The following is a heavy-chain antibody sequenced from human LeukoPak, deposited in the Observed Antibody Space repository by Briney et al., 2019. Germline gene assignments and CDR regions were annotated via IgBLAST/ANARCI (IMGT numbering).Heavy chain of an antibody. D-gene: IGHD3-10*01. CDR1: GYSFTSYW. V-gene: IGHV5-51*01. CDR3: ARVGVRGVIIIDY. CDR2: IYPGDSDT. Sequence: GESLKIPCKGSGYSFTSYWIAWVRQMPGKGLEWMGIIYPGDSDTRYSPSFQGQVTISADKSISTAHLQWSSLKASDTAMYYCARVGVRGVIIIDYWGQGTLVTVSS. J-gene: IGHJ4*02.